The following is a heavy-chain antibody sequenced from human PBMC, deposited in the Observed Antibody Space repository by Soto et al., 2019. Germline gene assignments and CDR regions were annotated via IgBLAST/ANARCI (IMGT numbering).Heavy chain of an antibody. J-gene: IGHJ6*02. V-gene: IGHV3-48*02. CDR1: GFVFSTYS. CDR3: ANQKIRFSVAGTLYGLGV. Sequence: EGQLVESGGNLVRPGGSLRLSCEASGFVFSTYSMNWVRQAPGKGLEWISYISSTSGTIYYADSVKGRFTIFRGNAKNSLFLPMNGLRDDDTAVYYCANQKIRFSVAGTLYGLGVWGQGTTVTVSS. CDR2: ISSTSGTI. D-gene: IGHD6-19*01.